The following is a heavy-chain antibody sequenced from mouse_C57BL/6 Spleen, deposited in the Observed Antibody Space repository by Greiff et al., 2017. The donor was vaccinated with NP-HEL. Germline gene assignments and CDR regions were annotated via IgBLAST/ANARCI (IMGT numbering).Heavy chain of an antibody. CDR2: IYPSDSET. Sequence: QVQLQQPGAELVRPGSSVKLSCKASGYTFTSYWMDWVKQRPGQGLEWIGNIYPSDSETHYNQKFKDQTTLTVDKSSSTAYMQLSSLTSDDSAVYYCARSDTTVVATGYFDVWGTGTTVTVSS. CDR3: ARSDTTVVATGYFDV. CDR1: GYTFTSYW. V-gene: IGHV1-61*01. J-gene: IGHJ1*03. D-gene: IGHD1-1*01.